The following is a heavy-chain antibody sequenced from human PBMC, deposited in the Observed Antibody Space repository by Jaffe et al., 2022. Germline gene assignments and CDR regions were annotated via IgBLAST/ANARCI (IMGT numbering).Heavy chain of an antibody. CDR1: GGSISSGSYY. CDR3: ASEAGRTAVTTGYYYYYMDV. CDR2: IYTSGST. D-gene: IGHD4-17*01. V-gene: IGHV4-61*02. Sequence: QVQLQESGPGLVKPSQTLSLTCTVSGGSISSGSYYWSWIRQPAGKGLEWIGRIYTSGSTNYNPSLKSRVTISVDTSKNQFSLKLSSVTAADTAVYYCASEAGRTAVTTGYYYYYMDVWGKGTTVTVSS. J-gene: IGHJ6*03.